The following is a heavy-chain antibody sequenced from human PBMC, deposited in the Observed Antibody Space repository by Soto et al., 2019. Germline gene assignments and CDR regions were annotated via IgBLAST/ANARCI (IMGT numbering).Heavy chain of an antibody. CDR1: RFTFSTYA. CDR3: VKYYFDSSGYYGLNAFDI. D-gene: IGHD3-22*01. CDR2: ISSNGGST. J-gene: IGHJ3*02. Sequence: PGGSLRLSCLASRFTFSTYAMHWVRQAPGKGPEYVSTISSNGGSTYYADSVKGRFTISRDNSKNTLYLQMSSLRAEDTAVYYCVKYYFDSSGYYGLNAFDIWGQGTMVTVSS. V-gene: IGHV3-64D*06.